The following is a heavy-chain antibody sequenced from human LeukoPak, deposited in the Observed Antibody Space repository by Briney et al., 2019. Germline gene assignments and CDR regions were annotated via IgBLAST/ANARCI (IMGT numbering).Heavy chain of an antibody. V-gene: IGHV1-18*01. J-gene: IGHJ4*02. D-gene: IGHD5-12*01. CDR2: ISAYNGYT. Sequence: ASEKVSCKASGYTFTSYDISWVRQAPGQGLEWMGWISAYNGYTNYAQMLQGRVTMTTDTSTSTAYMELRSLRSDDTAVHYCARHESGYDFFFDYWGQGTLVTVSS. CDR3: ARHESGYDFFFDY. CDR1: GYTFTSYD.